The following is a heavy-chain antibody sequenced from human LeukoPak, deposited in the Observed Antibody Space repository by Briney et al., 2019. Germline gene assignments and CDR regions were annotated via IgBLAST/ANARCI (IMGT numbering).Heavy chain of an antibody. V-gene: IGHV3-11*01. Sequence: GGSLRLSCAASGFTFSDHYTSWIRQAPGKGLEWVSYISSSGSTIYYADSVKGRFTISRDNAKNSLYLQMNSLRAEDTAVYYCARVIVVVAGFDPWGQGTLVTVSS. CDR3: ARVIVVVAGFDP. CDR1: GFTFSDHY. J-gene: IGHJ5*02. CDR2: ISSSGSTI. D-gene: IGHD2-15*01.